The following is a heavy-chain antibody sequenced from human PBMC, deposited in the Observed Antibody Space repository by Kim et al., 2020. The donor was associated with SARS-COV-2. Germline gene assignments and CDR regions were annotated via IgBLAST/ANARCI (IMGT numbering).Heavy chain of an antibody. Sequence: GESLKISCKGSGYSFTSYWIGWVRQMPGKGLEWMGIIYPGDSDTRYSPSFQGQVTISADKSISTAYLQWSSLKASDTAMYYCARQLGDDGATPWDYYGMDVWGQGTTVTVSS. D-gene: IGHD3-10*01. V-gene: IGHV5-51*01. J-gene: IGHJ6*02. CDR1: GYSFTSYW. CDR3: ARQLGDDGATPWDYYGMDV. CDR2: IYPGDSDT.